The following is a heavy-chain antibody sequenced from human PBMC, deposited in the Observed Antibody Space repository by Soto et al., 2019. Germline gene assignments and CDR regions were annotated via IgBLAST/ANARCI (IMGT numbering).Heavy chain of an antibody. J-gene: IGHJ5*02. CDR2: ISASATQT. D-gene: IGHD3-22*01. Sequence: EARILESGGGLAQPGGSLKIACTASGFNFNIYAMSWVRQAPGKGLEWGSGISASATQTYYAESVKGRFAISRDNSKSTLYLQLDSLTPEDTARYYCAKPMTAGGSNSWGPGTLVAVSS. CDR3: AKPMTAGGSNS. V-gene: IGHV3-23*01. CDR1: GFNFNIYA.